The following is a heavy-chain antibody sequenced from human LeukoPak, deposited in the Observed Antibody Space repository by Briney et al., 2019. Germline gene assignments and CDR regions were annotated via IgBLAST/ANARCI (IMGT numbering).Heavy chain of an antibody. V-gene: IGHV3-73*01. CDR1: GFTFSGSA. CDR2: IRSEANSYAT. CDR3: TRPSYDSSVSGVVY. Sequence: PGGSLRLSCATSGFTFSGSAIHWVRQASGKGLEWVGRIRSEANSYATTDAASVKGRFTISRDDSKNTAYLQMNSLKTEDTAVYYCTRPSYDSSVSGVVYWGQGTLVTVFS. J-gene: IGHJ4*02. D-gene: IGHD3-22*01.